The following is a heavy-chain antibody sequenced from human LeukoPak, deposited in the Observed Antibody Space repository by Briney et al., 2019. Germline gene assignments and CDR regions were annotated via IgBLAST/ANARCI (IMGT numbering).Heavy chain of an antibody. CDR2: IKGSGGST. J-gene: IGHJ3*02. CDR1: GFTLSSYA. V-gene: IGHV3-23*01. Sequence: GASLRLSCAASGFTLSSYAMSWVRQAPGKGLEWVSAIKGSGGSTYYADSVKGRFTISRDNSKNTLYLQMNSLRAEDTAVYYCAKNLEGDDYDFWSGYYSGGAFDIWGQGTMVTVSS. D-gene: IGHD3-3*01. CDR3: AKNLEGDDYDFWSGYYSGGAFDI.